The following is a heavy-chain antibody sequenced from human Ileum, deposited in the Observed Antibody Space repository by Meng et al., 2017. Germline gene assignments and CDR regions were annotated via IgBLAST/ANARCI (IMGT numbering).Heavy chain of an antibody. CDR2: TYYNGSP. Sequence: QAQLQESGPGLVKPLQTLYLTGSGSGGSFSSDNYYWTWIRQTPGKGLEWIGLTYYNGSPFYNPSLRSRVTISVDTSKDQFSLKLTSVTAADTAVYYCARERRHYYGSGSFDYWGQGILVTVSS. V-gene: IGHV4-30-4*01. D-gene: IGHD3-10*01. CDR3: ARERRHYYGSGSFDY. J-gene: IGHJ4*02. CDR1: GGSFSSDNYY.